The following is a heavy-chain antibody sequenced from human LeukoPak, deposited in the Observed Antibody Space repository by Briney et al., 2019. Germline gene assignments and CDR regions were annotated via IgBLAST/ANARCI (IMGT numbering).Heavy chain of an antibody. CDR2: INWNGGST. D-gene: IGHD3-16*01. J-gene: IGHJ4*02. CDR3: ARDRTPYDYVWGSYSDY. CDR1: GFTFDDYG. V-gene: IGHV3-20*04. Sequence: GGSLRLSCAASGFTFDDYGMSWVRQAPGKGLEWVSGINWNGGSTGYADSVKGRFTISRDNSKNTVYLQMNSLRAEDTAVYYCARDRTPYDYVWGSYSDYWGQGTLVTVSS.